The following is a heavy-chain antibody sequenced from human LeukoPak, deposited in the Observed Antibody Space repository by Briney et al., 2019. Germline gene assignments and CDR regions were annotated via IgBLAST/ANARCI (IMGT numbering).Heavy chain of an antibody. D-gene: IGHD1-26*01. V-gene: IGHV3-23*01. Sequence: GGSLRLSCAASGFTVSSNCMSWVRQAPGKGLEWVSAISGSGGSTYYADSVKGRFTISRDNSKNTLYLQMNSLRAEDTAVYYCAKDSGSGSYYDFDYWGQGTLVTVSS. CDR1: GFTVSSNC. CDR3: AKDSGSGSYYDFDY. CDR2: ISGSGGST. J-gene: IGHJ4*02.